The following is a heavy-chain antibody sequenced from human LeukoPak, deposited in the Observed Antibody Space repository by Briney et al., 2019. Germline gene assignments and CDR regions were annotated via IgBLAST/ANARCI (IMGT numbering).Heavy chain of an antibody. CDR2: IKQDGSEK. CDR1: GFTFSSYW. V-gene: IGHV3-7*01. CDR3: AREADTAMVIRSGWFDP. D-gene: IGHD5-18*01. Sequence: GGSLRLSCAASGFTFSSYWMSWVRQAPGKGLEWVANIKQDGSEKYYVDSVKGRFTISRDNAKNSLYLQMNSLRAEDTAVYYCAREADTAMVIRSGWFDPWGQGTLVTVSS. J-gene: IGHJ5*02.